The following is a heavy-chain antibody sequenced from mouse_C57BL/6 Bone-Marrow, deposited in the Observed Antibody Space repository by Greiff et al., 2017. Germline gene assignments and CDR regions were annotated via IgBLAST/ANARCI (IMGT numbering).Heavy chain of an antibody. Sequence: QVHLQQSGPELVRPGVSVKISCKGSGYTFTDYAMNWVKQSHAKSLEWIGVISPYYGDASYNQKFKGKATLTVDKSSSTAYMELARLTSEDSAVYYCASPGSGYEGFDYWGPGTLVTVSA. D-gene: IGHD1-1*01. J-gene: IGHJ3*01. CDR2: ISPYYGDA. CDR3: ASPGSGYEGFDY. V-gene: IGHV1-67*01. CDR1: GYTFTDYA.